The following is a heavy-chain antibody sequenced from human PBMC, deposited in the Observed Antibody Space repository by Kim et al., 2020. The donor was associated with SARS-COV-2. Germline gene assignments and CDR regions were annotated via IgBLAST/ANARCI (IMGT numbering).Heavy chain of an antibody. V-gene: IGHV4-34*01. D-gene: IGHD5-12*01. J-gene: IGHJ6*03. CDR1: GGSFSGYY. Sequence: SETLSLTCAFYGGSFSGYYWSWIRQPPGKGLEWIGEINHSGSTNYNPSLKSRVTISVDTSKNQFSLKLSSVTAADTAVYYCARGGAPRLPYTGGYMDVWGKGTTVTVSS. CDR3: ARGGAPRLPYTGGYMDV. CDR2: INHSGST.